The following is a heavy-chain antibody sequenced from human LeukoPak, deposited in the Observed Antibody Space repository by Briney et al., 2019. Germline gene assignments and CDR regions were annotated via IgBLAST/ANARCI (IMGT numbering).Heavy chain of an antibody. V-gene: IGHV3-33*01. CDR1: GFVFCNYG. J-gene: IGHJ4*02. CDR2: IWYDGSKK. CDR3: ARSGSDNDFWSGYYIGDIDY. D-gene: IGHD3-3*01. Sequence: GRSLRLSCAASGFVFCNYGMFWVRQAPGRGLEWVAVIWYDGSKKYYVDSVKGRFTISREDSENTLYLQMNSLRADDTAVYYCARSGSDNDFWSGYYIGDIDYWGQGTLVTVSS.